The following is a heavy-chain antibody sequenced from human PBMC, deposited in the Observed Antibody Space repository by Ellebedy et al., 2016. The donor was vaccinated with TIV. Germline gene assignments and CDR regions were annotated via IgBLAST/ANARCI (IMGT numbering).Heavy chain of an antibody. CDR2: TSYSGDT. Sequence: MPSETLSLTCTVSGGSMRLYYWSWIRQPPGKGLEWIGYTSYSGDTKYNPSLSSRVIISLDTSRRQFSLRLNSVTAADTAVYYCARVRSGGDRGHYSDFWGQGSLVTVSS. D-gene: IGHD1-26*01. V-gene: IGHV4-59*01. CDR1: GGSMRLYY. CDR3: ARVRSGGDRGHYSDF. J-gene: IGHJ4*02.